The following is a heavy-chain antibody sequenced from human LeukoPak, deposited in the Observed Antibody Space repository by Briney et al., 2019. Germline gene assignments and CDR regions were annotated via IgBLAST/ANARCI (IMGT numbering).Heavy chain of an antibody. CDR1: GGSISSYY. D-gene: IGHD3-10*01. CDR2: IYTSGST. CDR3: ARDQETRDYYGSGSDNWFDP. Sequence: SETLSLTCTVSGGSISSYYWSWSRQPPGKGLEWIGRIYTSGSTSYNPSLKSRVTMSVDTSKNQFSLKLSSVTAADTAVYYCARDQETRDYYGSGSDNWFDPWGQGTLVTVSS. J-gene: IGHJ5*02. V-gene: IGHV4-4*07.